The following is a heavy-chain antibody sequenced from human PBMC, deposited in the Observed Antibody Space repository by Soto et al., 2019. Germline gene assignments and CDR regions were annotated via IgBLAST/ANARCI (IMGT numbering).Heavy chain of an antibody. CDR1: GFTFSSYS. CDR2: ISSSSSTI. D-gene: IGHD5-18*01. CDR3: ARDRGYSYDETGWDSYYYGMDV. Sequence: GGSLRLSCAASGFTFSSYSMNWVRQAPGKGLEWVSYISSSSSTIYYADSVKGRFTISRDNAKNSLYLQMNSLRDEDTAVYYCARDRGYSYDETGWDSYYYGMDVWGQGTTVTVSS. J-gene: IGHJ6*02. V-gene: IGHV3-48*02.